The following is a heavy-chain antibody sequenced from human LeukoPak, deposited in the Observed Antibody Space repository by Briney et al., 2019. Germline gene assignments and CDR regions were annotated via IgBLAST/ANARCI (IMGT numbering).Heavy chain of an antibody. CDR2: ISGGGRTT. J-gene: IGHJ4*02. CDR3: AKNVVVKRYIDF. CDR1: GFTFSNHA. Sequence: GESLRLSCAASGFTFSNHAMSWVRQAPGKGLQWVAVISGGGRTTEYEDFVKGRFTISRDNSKNTLSLQMNSLTVEDTAIYFCAKNVVVKRYIDFWGQGTLVTVSS. D-gene: IGHD2-15*01. V-gene: IGHV3-23*01.